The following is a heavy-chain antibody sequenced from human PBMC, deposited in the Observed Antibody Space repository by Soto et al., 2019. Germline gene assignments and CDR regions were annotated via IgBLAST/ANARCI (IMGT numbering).Heavy chain of an antibody. CDR2: ISGSGDDT. J-gene: IGHJ4*02. V-gene: IGHV3-23*01. CDR3: ANPIPKTGTTFGF. CDR1: GFTFSNFA. D-gene: IGHD1-1*01. Sequence: QLLESGGGFVQPGGSLRLSCVASGFTFSNFAMAWVRQAPGEGLEWVSAISGSGDDTFYADCMKGRFTISRDNSKDTLYLQINSLRAEDTAVYYCANPIPKTGTTFGFWGQGTLVTVSS.